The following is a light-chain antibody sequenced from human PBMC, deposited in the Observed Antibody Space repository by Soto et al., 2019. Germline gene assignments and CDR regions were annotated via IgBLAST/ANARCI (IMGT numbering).Light chain of an antibody. CDR3: QQYNNWPWT. CDR1: QSVSSI. Sequence: EIVMTQSPATLSVSPGQRATLSCRASQSVSSILAWYQQRPGQAPRLVIDGASTRATGIPARFSGSGLGKEFSLTISSLQFEYFAVYYCQQYNNWPWTFGQGTEVDI. V-gene: IGKV3-15*01. CDR2: GAS. J-gene: IGKJ1*01.